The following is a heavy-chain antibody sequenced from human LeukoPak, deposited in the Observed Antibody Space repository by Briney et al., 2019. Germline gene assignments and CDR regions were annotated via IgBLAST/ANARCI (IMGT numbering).Heavy chain of an antibody. CDR2: INPNSGGT. J-gene: IGHJ4*02. V-gene: IGHV1-2*06. Sequence: ASVKVSCKVSGYTLTELSMHWVRQAPGQGLEWMGRINPNSGGTNYAQKFQGRVTMTRDTSISTAYMELSRLRSDDTAVYYCARDTDSSGWYDYWGQGTLVTVSS. CDR1: GYTLTELS. CDR3: ARDTDSSGWYDY. D-gene: IGHD6-19*01.